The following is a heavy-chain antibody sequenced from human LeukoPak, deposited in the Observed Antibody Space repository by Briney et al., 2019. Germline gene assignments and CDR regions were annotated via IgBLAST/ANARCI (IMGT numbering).Heavy chain of an antibody. CDR3: TTDPPGYSNYAGDTVPSDY. Sequence: PGGSLRLSCAASGFTFSNAWMSWVRQAPGKGLEWVGRIKSKTDGGTTDYAAPVKGRFTISRDDSKNTLYLQMNSLKTEDTAVYYCTTDPPGYSNYAGDTVPSDYWGQGTLVTVSS. V-gene: IGHV3-15*01. CDR1: GFTFSNAW. CDR2: IKSKTDGGTT. D-gene: IGHD4-11*01. J-gene: IGHJ4*02.